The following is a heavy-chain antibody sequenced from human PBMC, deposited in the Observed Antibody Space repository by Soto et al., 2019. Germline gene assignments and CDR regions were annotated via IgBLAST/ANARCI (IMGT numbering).Heavy chain of an antibody. J-gene: IGHJ3*02. CDR1: GFTFSSYA. Sequence: GGSLRLSCAASGFTFSSYAMSWVRQAPGKGLEWVSAISGSGGSTYYADSVKGRFTISRDNSKNTLYLQMNSLRAEDTAVYYCAKTFTPMVPRRGGAFDIWGQGTMVTVSS. CDR3: AKTFTPMVPRRGGAFDI. V-gene: IGHV3-23*01. CDR2: ISGSGGST. D-gene: IGHD2-8*01.